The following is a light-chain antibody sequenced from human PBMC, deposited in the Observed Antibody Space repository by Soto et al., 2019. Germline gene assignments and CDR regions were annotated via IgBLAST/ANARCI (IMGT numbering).Light chain of an antibody. V-gene: IGLV2-14*01. CDR2: EVS. J-gene: IGLJ1*01. Sequence: QSALTQPASVSGSPGQSITISCTGTSSDIGAYNYVSWYQQHPGKVPKLMIYEVSNRPSGVSNRFSGSKSGNTASLTISGLQAEDETDYYCSSFTTSSTVVYGTGTKVTVL. CDR1: SSDIGAYNY. CDR3: SSFTTSSTVV.